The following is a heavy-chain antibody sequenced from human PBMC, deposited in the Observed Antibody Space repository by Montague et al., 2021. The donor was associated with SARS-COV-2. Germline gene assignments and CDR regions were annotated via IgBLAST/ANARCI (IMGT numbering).Heavy chain of an antibody. J-gene: IGHJ4*02. Sequence: CAISGDSVASNSVAWRWHRQSPSRGLEWLGRTYYRSKWYSDYAPSVRGRLTVNPDASKNEFSLELNYVAPEDTAVYYCVRYSGWFYFDFWGQGTLVTVSS. V-gene: IGHV6-1*01. CDR3: VRYSGWFYFDF. CDR2: TYYRSKWYS. D-gene: IGHD6-19*01. CDR1: GDSVASNSVA.